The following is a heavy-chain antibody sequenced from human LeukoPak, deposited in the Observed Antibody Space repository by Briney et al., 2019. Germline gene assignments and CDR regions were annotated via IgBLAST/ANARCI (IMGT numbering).Heavy chain of an antibody. CDR3: ATVSLLREYYYGMDV. CDR2: FVPEDGET. J-gene: IGHJ6*04. CDR1: GYTLTELS. Sequence: ASVKGSCKVSGYTLTELSMHWVRQAPGKGLEWRGGFVPEDGETIYAQKFQGRVTMTEDTSTDTAYMELSSLRSEDTAVYYCATVSLLREYYYGMDVWGKGTTVTVSS. D-gene: IGHD2-15*01. V-gene: IGHV1-24*01.